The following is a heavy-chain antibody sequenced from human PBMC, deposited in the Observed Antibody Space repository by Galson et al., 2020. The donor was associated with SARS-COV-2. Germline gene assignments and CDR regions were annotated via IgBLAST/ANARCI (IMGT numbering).Heavy chain of an antibody. CDR2: IYYSGST. J-gene: IGHJ6*02. CDR1: GSSISSGGYY. CDR3: ARAFEAYGMDV. V-gene: IGHV4-31*03. Sequence: SETLSLTCTVSGSSISSGGYYWSWIRQHTGKGLEWIGYIYYSGSTYYNPSLKSRVTISVDTSKNQFSLKLSSVTAADTAVYYCARAFEAYGMDVWGQGTTVTVSS.